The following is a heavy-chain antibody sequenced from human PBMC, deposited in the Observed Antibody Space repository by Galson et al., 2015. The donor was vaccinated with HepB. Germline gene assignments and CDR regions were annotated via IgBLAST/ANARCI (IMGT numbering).Heavy chain of an antibody. Sequence: SLRLSCAASGFTFSSYSMNWVRQAPGKGLEWVSYISSSSSTIYYADSVKGRFTISRDNAKNSLYLQMNSLRDEDTAVYYCARDKPSSGYYADAFDIWGQGTMVTVSS. D-gene: IGHD3-22*01. CDR3: ARDKPSSGYYADAFDI. CDR1: GFTFSSYS. V-gene: IGHV3-48*02. J-gene: IGHJ3*02. CDR2: ISSSSSTI.